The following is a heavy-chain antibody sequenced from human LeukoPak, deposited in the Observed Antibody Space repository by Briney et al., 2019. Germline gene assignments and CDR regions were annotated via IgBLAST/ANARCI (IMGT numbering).Heavy chain of an antibody. V-gene: IGHV4-59*11. CDR3: ARDRRWLQLGLDY. D-gene: IGHD5-24*01. Sequence: TSETLSLTCTVSVHPISSQYGRWVRRPPGRGVEWIEYIYYSRSTNYTAPIKRGVTISLDTSQNQFYLNLSSVTAAETAVDYCARDRRWLQLGLDYWGQGTLVRVFS. CDR1: VHPISSQY. CDR2: IYYSRST. J-gene: IGHJ4*02.